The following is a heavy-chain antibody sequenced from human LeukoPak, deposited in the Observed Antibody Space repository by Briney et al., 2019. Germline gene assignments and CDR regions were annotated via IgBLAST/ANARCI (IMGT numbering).Heavy chain of an antibody. CDR3: AKDADYYDVLNYYYMDV. CDR2: ISSTGGTT. V-gene: IGHV3-23*01. D-gene: IGHD3-22*01. Sequence: GGSLRLSCAASGITFSSYGMSWVRQAPGKGLEWVSSISSTGGTTYYADSVKGRFTISRDNSKNTLYLQMNSLRAEDTAVYYCAKDADYYDVLNYYYMDVWGKGTTVTISS. CDR1: GITFSSYG. J-gene: IGHJ6*03.